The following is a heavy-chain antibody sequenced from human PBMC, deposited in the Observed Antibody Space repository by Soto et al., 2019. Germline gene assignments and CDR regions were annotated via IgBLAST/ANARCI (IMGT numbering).Heavy chain of an antibody. J-gene: IGHJ4*02. D-gene: IGHD6-19*01. CDR3: AKDEGSGWYYFDY. Sequence: EVQLLESGGGLVQPGGSLRLSCAASGFTFSSYAMNWVRQAPGKGLEGVSSISGTSGRTYYADSVEGRFTISRDNSKNTLYLQIDRLRAEDTAVYYCAKDEGSGWYYFDYWGQGTLVSVSS. CDR2: ISGTSGRT. V-gene: IGHV3-23*01. CDR1: GFTFSSYA.